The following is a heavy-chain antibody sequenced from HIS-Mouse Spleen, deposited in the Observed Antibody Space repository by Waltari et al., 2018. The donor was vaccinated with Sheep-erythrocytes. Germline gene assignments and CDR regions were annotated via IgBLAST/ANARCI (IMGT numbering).Heavy chain of an antibody. Sequence: VKVSCKASGYTFTSYDINWVRQATGQGLEWMGWMIPNSGNTGYAQKFQGRVTMTRNTSISTAYMELSSLRSEDTAVYYCARGHYSGYDFDYWGQGTLVTVSS. CDR2: MIPNSGNT. CDR3: ARGHYSGYDFDY. J-gene: IGHJ4*02. V-gene: IGHV1-8*01. D-gene: IGHD5-12*01. CDR1: GYTFTSYD.